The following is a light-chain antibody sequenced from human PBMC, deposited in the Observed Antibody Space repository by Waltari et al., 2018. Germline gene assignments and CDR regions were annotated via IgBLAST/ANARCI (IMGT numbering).Light chain of an antibody. Sequence: QSALTQPASVSGSPGQSITIPCPGTSSDVGRYNYVSWYQQHPGKAPKLMIYDVSNRPSGVSNRFSGSKSGNTASLTISGLQAEDEADYYCSSYTSSSTLWVFGGGTKLTVL. CDR3: SSYTSSSTLWV. CDR2: DVS. V-gene: IGLV2-14*03. J-gene: IGLJ3*02. CDR1: SSDVGRYNY.